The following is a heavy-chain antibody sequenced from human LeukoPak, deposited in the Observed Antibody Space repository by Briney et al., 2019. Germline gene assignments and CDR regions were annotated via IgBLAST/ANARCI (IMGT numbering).Heavy chain of an antibody. CDR1: GFTFSSYA. D-gene: IGHD6-13*01. CDR2: ISYDGSNK. V-gene: IGHV3-30*04. CDR3: ARSEQQLYYFDY. J-gene: IGHJ4*02. Sequence: GRSHRLSCAATGFTFSSYAMHWVRHAPGKGLEWVAVISYDGSNKYYADSVKGRFTISRDNSKNTLYLQMNSLRAEDTAVYYCARSEQQLYYFDYWGQGTLVTVSS.